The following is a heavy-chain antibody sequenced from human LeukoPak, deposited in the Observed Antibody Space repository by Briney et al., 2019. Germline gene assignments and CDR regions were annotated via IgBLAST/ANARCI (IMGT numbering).Heavy chain of an antibody. CDR2: IYYSGST. V-gene: IGHV4-61*01. D-gene: IGHD3-22*01. CDR1: GDSVSRGSYY. Sequence: KTSETLSLTCTVSGDSVSRGSYYWSWIRQPPGKGLEWIGYIYYSGSTNYNPSLKSRVTISVDTAKNQFSLKVKSVTAADTAVYYCATYYDRSGYWSTPHFDYWVQGTLVTVSS. CDR3: ATYYDRSGYWSTPHFDY. J-gene: IGHJ4*02.